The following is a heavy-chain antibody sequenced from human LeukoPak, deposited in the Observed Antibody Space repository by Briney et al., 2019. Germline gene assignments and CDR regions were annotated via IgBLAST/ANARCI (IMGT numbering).Heavy chain of an antibody. CDR3: ARDRIEDDSHDY. Sequence: GGSLRLSCAASGFMFSNYGMHWVRQAPGKGLEWVSYISSSGSTIYYADSVKGRFTISRDNAKNSLYLQMNSLRAEDTAVYYCARDRIEDDSHDYWGQGTLVTVSS. J-gene: IGHJ4*02. CDR1: GFMFSNYG. D-gene: IGHD3-22*01. V-gene: IGHV3-48*04. CDR2: ISSSGSTI.